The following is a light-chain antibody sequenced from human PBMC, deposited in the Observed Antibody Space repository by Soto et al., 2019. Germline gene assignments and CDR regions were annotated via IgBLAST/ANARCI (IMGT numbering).Light chain of an antibody. CDR1: QSISTY. J-gene: IGKJ4*01. Sequence: DIQMNQSPSSLSASVGDRVTITCRASQSISTYLIWYQQKPGKAPKLLIYATSSLQSGAPSRFSGSGSGTDFALTISSLQPEDSATYYCQQLKSYPLTFGGGTKVDIK. CDR3: QQLKSYPLT. V-gene: IGKV1-39*01. CDR2: ATS.